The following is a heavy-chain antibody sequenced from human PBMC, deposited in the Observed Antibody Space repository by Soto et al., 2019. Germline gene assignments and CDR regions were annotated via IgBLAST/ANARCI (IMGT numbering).Heavy chain of an antibody. CDR2: ISYDGSNK. CDR1: GFTFSSYA. J-gene: IGHJ6*02. D-gene: IGHD1-26*01. Sequence: SLILSCASSGFTFSSYAMHWVRQAPGKGLEWVAVISYDGSNKYYADSVKGRFTISRDNSKNTLYVQMNSLRAEDTAVYYCAKVGGAATYHYYGMDVWGQRKTVTVS. V-gene: IGHV3-30-3*01. CDR3: AKVGGAATYHYYGMDV.